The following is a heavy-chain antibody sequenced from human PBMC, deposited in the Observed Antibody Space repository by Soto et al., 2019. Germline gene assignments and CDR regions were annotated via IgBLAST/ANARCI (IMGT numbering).Heavy chain of an antibody. J-gene: IGHJ6*02. V-gene: IGHV3-33*01. CDR3: ARDLAAAVVVQTTSGMDV. CDR2: IWYDGSNK. CDR1: GFTFSSHD. Sequence: PGGSLRLSCAASGFTFSSHDMHWVRQAPEKGLEWVAVIWYDGSNKYYADSVKGRFTISIDNAKNTLHLQINSLRAEDTAVYYCARDLAAAVVVQTTSGMDVWGQGTTVTAP. D-gene: IGHD2-2*01.